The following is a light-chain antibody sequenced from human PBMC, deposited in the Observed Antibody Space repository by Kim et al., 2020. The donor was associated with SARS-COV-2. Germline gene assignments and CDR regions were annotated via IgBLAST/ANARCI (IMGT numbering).Light chain of an antibody. Sequence: SYELTQPSSVSVSTGQTARITCSGDVLAKRYARWFQQKPGQAPLLVIYKDSKRPSWVPERFSGSSSGTTVTLTISGAQVEDEADYYCYSAAENNWLFGGGTQLNVL. CDR2: KDS. V-gene: IGLV3-27*01. CDR1: VLAKRY. CDR3: YSAAENNWL. J-gene: IGLJ3*02.